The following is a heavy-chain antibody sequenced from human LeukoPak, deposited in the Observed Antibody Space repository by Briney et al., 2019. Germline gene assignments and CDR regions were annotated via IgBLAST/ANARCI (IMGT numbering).Heavy chain of an antibody. CDR3: ARDPGSTQTLHDAFDI. J-gene: IGHJ3*02. V-gene: IGHV3-21*01. CDR1: RFTFSTYS. D-gene: IGHD1-26*01. Sequence: PGGSLRLSCAASRFTFSTYSMNWVRQAPGKGLEWVSFISTSSSYIYYADSVKGRFTISRDNARNSVYLQINSLRAEDTAVYYCARDPGSTQTLHDAFDIWGQGTMVTVSS. CDR2: ISTSSSYI.